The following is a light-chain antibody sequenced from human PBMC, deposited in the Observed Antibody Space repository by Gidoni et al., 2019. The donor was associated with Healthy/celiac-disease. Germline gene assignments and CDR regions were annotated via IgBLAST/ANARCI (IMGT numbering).Light chain of an antibody. CDR1: SSDVGGYNY. CDR2: DVS. Sequence: QSALTQPASVAGSPGQSITISCTGTSSDVGGYNYGSWYQQHPVKAPKLMIYDVSNRPSGVSNRFSGSKSGNTASLTISGLQAEDEADYYCSSYTSSSTLVFGGGTKLTVL. V-gene: IGLV2-14*01. J-gene: IGLJ2*01. CDR3: SSYTSSSTLV.